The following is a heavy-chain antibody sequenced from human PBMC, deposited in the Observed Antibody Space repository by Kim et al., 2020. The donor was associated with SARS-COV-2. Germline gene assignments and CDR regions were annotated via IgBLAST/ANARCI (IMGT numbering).Heavy chain of an antibody. CDR3: AAACSSVWATVEY. D-gene: IGHD3-22*01. V-gene: IGHV4-4*09. Sequence: SETLSLTCTVSRASVDDYFWNWIRLSPERGLEWLAFIHTGGSADYNPSLRGRMTTSIATTKNQRSLKLNSVTAADSAIYYCAAACSSVWATVEYWGQGVLVTVSS. CDR1: RASVDDYF. CDR2: IHTGGSA. J-gene: IGHJ4*02.